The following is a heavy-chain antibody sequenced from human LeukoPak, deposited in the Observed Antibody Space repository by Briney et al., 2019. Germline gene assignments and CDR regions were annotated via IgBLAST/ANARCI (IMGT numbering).Heavy chain of an antibody. CDR1: GYTFTSYG. CDR2: ISAYNGNT. D-gene: IGHD3-9*01. CDR3: ARGSYDILTSSAAADY. Sequence: ASVKVSCKASGYTFTSYGISWVRQAPGQGLEWMGWISAYNGNTNYAQKLQGRVTMTTDTSTSTAYMELRSLRSDDTAVYYCARGSYDILTSSAAADYWGQGTLVTVSS. J-gene: IGHJ4*02. V-gene: IGHV1-18*01.